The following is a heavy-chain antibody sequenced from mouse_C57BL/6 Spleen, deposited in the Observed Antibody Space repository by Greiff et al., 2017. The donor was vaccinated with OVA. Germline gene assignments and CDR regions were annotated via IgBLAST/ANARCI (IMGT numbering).Heavy chain of an antibody. J-gene: IGHJ2*01. V-gene: IGHV8-12*01. Sequence: QVTLKESGPGILQPSQSLSLTCSFSGFSLSTSGMGVSWIRQPSGKGLEWLAHIYWDDDKRSNPSLKSRPTISQDTSSNQVFLKITSVDTADTATYYGARRGDDYSRDYFDYWGQGTTLTVSS. CDR3: ARRGDDYSRDYFDY. CDR1: GFSLSTSGMG. CDR2: IYWDDDK. D-gene: IGHD2-4*01.